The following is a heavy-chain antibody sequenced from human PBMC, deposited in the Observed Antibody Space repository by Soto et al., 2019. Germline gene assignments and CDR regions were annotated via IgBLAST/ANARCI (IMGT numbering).Heavy chain of an antibody. Sequence: SETLSLTCTVSGGSVTIGSYYWSWIRQPPGKGLEWIGYIYYRGGTYYNPSLKSRVTISVDRSKNQFSLKLSSVTAADTAVYYCARAHYGDYGYGMDVWGQGTTVTVSS. CDR3: ARAHYGDYGYGMDV. CDR2: IYYRGGT. J-gene: IGHJ6*02. CDR1: GGSVTIGSYY. V-gene: IGHV4-61*01. D-gene: IGHD4-17*01.